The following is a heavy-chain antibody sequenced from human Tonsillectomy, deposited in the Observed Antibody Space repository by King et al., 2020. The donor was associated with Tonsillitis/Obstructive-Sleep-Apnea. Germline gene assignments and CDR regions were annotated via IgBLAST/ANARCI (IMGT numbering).Heavy chain of an antibody. J-gene: IGHJ3*02. CDR3: AREGIYDSSGYADVFDI. V-gene: IGHV3-30*04. D-gene: IGHD3-22*01. Sequence: QLVQSGGGVVQPGRSLRLSCAASGFTFSSYAIHWVRQAPGKGLEWVAVISYDGSNKYYADSVKGRFTISRDNSKNTLDLQMNSLRAEDTAVYYCAREGIYDSSGYADVFDIWGQGTMVTVSS. CDR1: GFTFSSYA. CDR2: ISYDGSNK.